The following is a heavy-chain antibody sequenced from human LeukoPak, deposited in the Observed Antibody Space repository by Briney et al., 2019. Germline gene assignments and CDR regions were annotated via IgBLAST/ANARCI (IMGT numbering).Heavy chain of an antibody. CDR1: GFTFSSYS. D-gene: IGHD6-13*01. J-gene: IGHJ4*02. V-gene: IGHV3-21*01. Sequence: GGSLRLSCAASGFTFSSYSMNWVRQAPGKGLEWVSSISSSSSNIYYADSVKGRFTISRDNAKNSLYLQMNSLRAEDTAVYYCARVPQLGHGNFDYWGQGTLVTVSS. CDR2: ISSSSSNI. CDR3: ARVPQLGHGNFDY.